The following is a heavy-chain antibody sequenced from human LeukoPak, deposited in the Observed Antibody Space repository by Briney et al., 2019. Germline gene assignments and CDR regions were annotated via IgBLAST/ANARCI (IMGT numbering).Heavy chain of an antibody. D-gene: IGHD1-1*01. CDR1: GFSFSTYS. V-gene: IGHV3-48*04. CDR3: ATDSPETAAFDY. Sequence: GGSLRLSCAASGFSFSTYSMNWVRQALGKGLEWVSYIVGSSSTIYYADSVKGRFTISRDNAKNSLYLQMDSLRAEDTAVYYCATDSPETAAFDYWGQGTLVTVSS. J-gene: IGHJ4*02. CDR2: IVGSSSTI.